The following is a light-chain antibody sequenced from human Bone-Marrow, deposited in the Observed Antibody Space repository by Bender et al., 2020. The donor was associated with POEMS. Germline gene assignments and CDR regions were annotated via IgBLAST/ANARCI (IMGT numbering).Light chain of an antibody. CDR3: SSYTDITTLD. V-gene: IGLV2-14*03. CDR1: SSDVGTYNY. Sequence: QSALTQPASVSGSPGQSITISCTGTSSDVGTYNYVSWYQHHPGKAPQLLIYDVSYWPSGISNRFSGSKSGNTASLTISGLRAEDEAHYYCSSYTDITTLDFGGGTEVTVL. CDR2: DVS. J-gene: IGLJ2*01.